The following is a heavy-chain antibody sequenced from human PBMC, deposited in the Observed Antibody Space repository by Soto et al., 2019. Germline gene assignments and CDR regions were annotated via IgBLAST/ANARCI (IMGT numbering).Heavy chain of an antibody. J-gene: IGHJ4*02. Sequence: VESGGGLVQPGGSLRLSCAATGFMFSSYWMTWVRQAPGQGLEWVANINQNGSERYYVDSVEGRFTISRDNAKNSVFLQMENLRVADTAMYYCATDILDFWGQGTLVSVSS. CDR2: INQNGSER. CDR1: GFMFSSYW. D-gene: IGHD3-9*01. V-gene: IGHV3-7*05. CDR3: ATDILDF.